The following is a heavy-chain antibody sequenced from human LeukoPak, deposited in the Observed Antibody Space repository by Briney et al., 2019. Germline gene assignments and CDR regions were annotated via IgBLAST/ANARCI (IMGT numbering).Heavy chain of an antibody. V-gene: IGHV3-23*01. CDR3: AKWEAAASY. Sequence: PGGSLRLSCAASGFTFSNYAMSWVRQAPGKGLEWVSAISGSASSTYHADSVKGRFTISRDNSKNTLYLQMNSLRADDTAVYYCAKWEAAASYWGQGTLVTVSS. J-gene: IGHJ4*02. CDR2: ISGSASST. D-gene: IGHD6-25*01. CDR1: GFTFSNYA.